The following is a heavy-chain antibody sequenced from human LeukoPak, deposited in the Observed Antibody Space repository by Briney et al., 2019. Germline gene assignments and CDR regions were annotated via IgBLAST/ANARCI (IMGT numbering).Heavy chain of an antibody. D-gene: IGHD5-18*01. Sequence: SGPTLVKPTQTLTLTCTFSGFSLSTSGGGVGWIRQPPGKALEWLALIYWDDDKRYSPSLKSRLTITKDTSKNQVVITMTNMDPVDTATYYCAQGDSYVTNWGQGTLVTVSS. CDR1: GFSLSTSGGG. CDR2: IYWDDDK. J-gene: IGHJ4*02. V-gene: IGHV2-5*02. CDR3: AQGDSYVTN.